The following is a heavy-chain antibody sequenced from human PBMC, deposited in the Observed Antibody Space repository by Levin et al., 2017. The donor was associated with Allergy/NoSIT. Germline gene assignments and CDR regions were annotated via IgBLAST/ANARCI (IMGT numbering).Heavy chain of an antibody. Sequence: PSQTLSLTCAVYGGSFSGYYWSWIRQPPGKGLEWIGEINHSGSTNYNPSLKSRVTISVDTSKNQFSLKLSSVTAADTAVYYCARTPTLLWFGEPFDYWGQGTLVTVSS. CDR1: GGSFSGYY. CDR3: ARTPTLLWFGEPFDY. V-gene: IGHV4-34*01. D-gene: IGHD3-10*01. CDR2: INHSGST. J-gene: IGHJ4*02.